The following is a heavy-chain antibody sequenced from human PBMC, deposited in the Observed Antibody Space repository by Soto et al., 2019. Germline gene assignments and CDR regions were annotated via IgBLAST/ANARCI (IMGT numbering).Heavy chain of an antibody. CDR3: AKDPYDSSGYYSATSDY. CDR1: GFTFGSYA. D-gene: IGHD3-22*01. CDR2: ISGSGGTI. V-gene: IGHV3-23*01. Sequence: GSLRLSCVVSGFTFGSYAMSWVRQAPGKGLEWVSIISGSGGTIHYADSVKGRFTISRDNSKNTLYLQMNSLRAEDTAIYYCAKDPYDSSGYYSATSDYWGQGTLVTVSS. J-gene: IGHJ4*02.